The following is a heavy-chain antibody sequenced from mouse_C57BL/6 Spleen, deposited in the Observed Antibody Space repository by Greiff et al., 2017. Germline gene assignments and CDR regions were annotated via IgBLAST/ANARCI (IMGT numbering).Heavy chain of an antibody. CDR3: ARRDYDVRFDY. CDR2: IHPNSGST. Sequence: VQLQQPGAELVKPGASVKLSCKASGYTFTSYWMHWVKQRPGQGLEWIGMIHPNSGSTNYNEKFKSKATLTVDKSSSTAYMQLSSLTSEDSAVYYCARRDYDVRFDYWGQGTTLTVSS. CDR1: GYTFTSYW. D-gene: IGHD2-4*01. J-gene: IGHJ2*01. V-gene: IGHV1-64*01.